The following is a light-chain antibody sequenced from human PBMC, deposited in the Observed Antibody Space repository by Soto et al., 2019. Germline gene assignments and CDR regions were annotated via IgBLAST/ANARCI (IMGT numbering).Light chain of an antibody. CDR2: DVT. V-gene: IGLV2-11*01. CDR1: SSDVGVYDY. J-gene: IGLJ1*01. CDR3: CSYAGSYTFL. Sequence: QSALTQPRSVSGSPGQSVTISCTGTSSDVGVYDYVSWYQQHPGKAPKLLIYDVTRRPSGVPDRFSGSKSGNTASLAISGLQAEDEADYYCCSYAGSYTFLFGTGTKVTVL.